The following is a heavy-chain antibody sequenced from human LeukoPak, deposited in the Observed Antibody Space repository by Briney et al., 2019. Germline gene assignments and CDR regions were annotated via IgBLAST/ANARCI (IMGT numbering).Heavy chain of an antibody. CDR2: IYYTGST. Sequence: SETLSLTCSVSGGSVTSYYWSWIRQPPGKGLEWIGYIYYTGSTNYNPSLKSRVTISVDTSKNQFSLKLSSVTAVDTAVYYCARDNGNWFDPWGQGTLVTVSS. J-gene: IGHJ5*02. CDR1: GGSVTSYY. CDR3: ARDNGNWFDP. V-gene: IGHV4-59*02. D-gene: IGHD4-17*01.